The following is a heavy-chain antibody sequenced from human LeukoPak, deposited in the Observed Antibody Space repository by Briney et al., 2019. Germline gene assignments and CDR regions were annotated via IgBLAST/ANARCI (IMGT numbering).Heavy chain of an antibody. V-gene: IGHV4-59*01. CDR1: GGSISSYY. Sequence: SETLSLTCTVSGGSISSYYWSWIRQPPGKGLEWIGYIYYSGSTNYNPSLKSRVTISVDTSKNQFSLKLSSVTAADTAVYYCARRVATYSMDYTDYWGQGTLVTVSS. CDR2: IYYSGST. D-gene: IGHD2-15*01. CDR3: ARRVATYSMDYTDY. J-gene: IGHJ4*02.